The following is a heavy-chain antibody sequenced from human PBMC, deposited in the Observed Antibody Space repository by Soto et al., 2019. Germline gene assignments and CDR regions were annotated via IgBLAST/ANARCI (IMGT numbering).Heavy chain of an antibody. Sequence: EVQLVQSGAEVKKPGESLRISCKGSGYSFTSYWISWVRQMPGKGLEWMGRIDPSDSYTNYSPSFQGHVTISADKSISTAYLQWSSLKASDTAMYYCARQRSCSGGSCYSGWFDPWGQGTLVTVSS. D-gene: IGHD2-15*01. CDR1: GYSFTSYW. V-gene: IGHV5-10-1*03. CDR2: IDPSDSYT. CDR3: ARQRSCSGGSCYSGWFDP. J-gene: IGHJ5*02.